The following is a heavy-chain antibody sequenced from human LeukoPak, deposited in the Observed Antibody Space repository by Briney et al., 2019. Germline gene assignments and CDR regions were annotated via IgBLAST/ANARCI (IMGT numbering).Heavy chain of an antibody. CDR2: IYYSGST. CDR3: VRGSGWLDY. V-gene: IGHV4-39*07. CDR1: GGSISSSSYY. J-gene: IGHJ4*02. D-gene: IGHD6-19*01. Sequence: SETLSLTCTVSGGSISSSSYYWGWLRQPPGKGLEWIGSIYYSGSTYYNPSLKSRVTISVDTSKNQFSLKLSSVTAADTALYYCVRGSGWLDYWGQGTLVTASS.